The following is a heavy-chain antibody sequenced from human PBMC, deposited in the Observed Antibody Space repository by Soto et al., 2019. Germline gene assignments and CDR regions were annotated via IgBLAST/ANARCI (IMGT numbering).Heavy chain of an antibody. J-gene: IGHJ6*02. D-gene: IGHD2-8*01. V-gene: IGHV3-30*18. CDR2: ISYDGSNK. Sequence: QVQLVESGGGVVQPGRSLRLSCAASGFTFSSYGMHWVRQAPGKGLEWVAVISYDGSNKYYADSVKGRFTISRDNSKNTLYLQMNSLRAEDTAVYYCAKDRGSDCTNGVCYFFLYYYYYGMDVWGQGTTVTVSS. CDR1: GFTFSSYG. CDR3: AKDRGSDCTNGVCYFFLYYYYYGMDV.